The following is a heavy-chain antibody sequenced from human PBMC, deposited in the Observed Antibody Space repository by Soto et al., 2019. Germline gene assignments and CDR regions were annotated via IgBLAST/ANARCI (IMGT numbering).Heavy chain of an antibody. V-gene: IGHV4-34*02. CDR2: INDGGIT. CDR3: APTPRLLVP. J-gene: IGHJ1*01. D-gene: IGHD2-8*02. Sequence: QAQIQQSGARLLKPSETLSLTCSVSGGSFTGYFYSWIRQSPGRGLEWIGEINDGGITKYSPSLKSRAFMSADRAKKQFSLTLTSLTAADTGVYYCAPTPRLLVPWGQGTSVIVSS. CDR1: GGSFTGYF.